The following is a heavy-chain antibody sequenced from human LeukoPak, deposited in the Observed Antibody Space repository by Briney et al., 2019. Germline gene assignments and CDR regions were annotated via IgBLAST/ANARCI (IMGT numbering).Heavy chain of an antibody. CDR2: INHSGST. Sequence: PGGSLRLSCAASGFTFSSYAMSWVRQPPGKGLEWIGEINHSGSTNYNPSLKSRVTISVDTSKNQFSLKLSSVTAADTAVYYCARGIAVAGTDWFDPWGQGTLVTVSS. CDR1: GFTFSSYA. D-gene: IGHD6-19*01. CDR3: ARGIAVAGTDWFDP. V-gene: IGHV4-34*01. J-gene: IGHJ5*02.